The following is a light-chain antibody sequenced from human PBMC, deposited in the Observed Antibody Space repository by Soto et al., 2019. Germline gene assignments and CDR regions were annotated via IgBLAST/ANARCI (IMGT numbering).Light chain of an antibody. CDR3: QQYNNWPIT. Sequence: VVLAQPPATLSLSPRDRATLLCRTSQRVSGDLAWYHHKPGQAPRLLIYDASTRALDTPARFASSGSGTEFTLTISSLHSEDFAVYFCQQYNNWPITFGQGTQLEIK. CDR1: QRVSGD. V-gene: IGKV3-15*01. CDR2: DAS. J-gene: IGKJ5*01.